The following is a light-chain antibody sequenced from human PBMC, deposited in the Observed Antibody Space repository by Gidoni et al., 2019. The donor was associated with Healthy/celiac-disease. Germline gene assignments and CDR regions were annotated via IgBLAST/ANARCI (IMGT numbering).Light chain of an antibody. CDR2: WAS. CDR3: QQYYSTPLT. V-gene: IGKV4-1*01. CDR1: QSVLYSSNNKNY. J-gene: IGKJ4*01. Sequence: DIVMTQSPDSLAVSLGERATINCKSSQSVLYSSNNKNYLAWYQQKPGQPPKLLIYWASTRESGVPDRFSGGGSGTDFTLPISSLQAEDVAVYYCQQYYSTPLTFXGXTKVEIK.